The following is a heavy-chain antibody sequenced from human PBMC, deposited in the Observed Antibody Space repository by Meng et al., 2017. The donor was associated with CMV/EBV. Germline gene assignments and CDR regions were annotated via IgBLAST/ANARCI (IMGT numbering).Heavy chain of an antibody. CDR2: IRYDGSDK. Sequence: GGSLRLSCTASGFTFSSSGMHWVRQTPGKGLVWVAFIRYDGSDKYYADSVKGRFAISRANSKNPVYLQMDSLRAEDTAMYYCAKAFASGNYHDYWGQGTLVTVS. CDR1: GFTFSSSG. V-gene: IGHV3-30*02. D-gene: IGHD3-10*01. CDR3: AKAFASGNYHDY. J-gene: IGHJ4*02.